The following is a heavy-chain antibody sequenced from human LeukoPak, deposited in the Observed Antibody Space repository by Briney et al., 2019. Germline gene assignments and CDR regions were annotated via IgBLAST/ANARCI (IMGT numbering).Heavy chain of an antibody. V-gene: IGHV5-51*01. CDR2: IYPGDSDT. Sequence: GESLKISCKGSGYSFTSYWIGWVRQMPGKGLEWMGIIYPGDSDTRYSPSFQGQVTISADKSISTAYLQWSSLKASDTAMYYCARYNQPGRGNFAFDIWGQGTMVTVSS. J-gene: IGHJ3*02. D-gene: IGHD1-7*01. CDR3: ARYNQPGRGNFAFDI. CDR1: GYSFTSYW.